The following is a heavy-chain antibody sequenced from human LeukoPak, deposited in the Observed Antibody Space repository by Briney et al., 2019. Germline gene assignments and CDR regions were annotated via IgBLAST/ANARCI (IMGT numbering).Heavy chain of an antibody. CDR1: GDDVSKNSVS. V-gene: IGHV6-1*01. CDR2: TYYKSKWYN. CDR3: ARAPEYDSSFVYALVFDP. Sequence: SQTLSLTCVISGDDVSKNSVSWNWIRQSPSRGLEWLGRTYYKSKWYNDYAEFVKSRIIITSDTSKNQLSLQLKSVTPEDTAVYYCARAPEYDSSFVYALVFDPWGQGVLVTVSS. D-gene: IGHD2/OR15-2a*01. J-gene: IGHJ5*02.